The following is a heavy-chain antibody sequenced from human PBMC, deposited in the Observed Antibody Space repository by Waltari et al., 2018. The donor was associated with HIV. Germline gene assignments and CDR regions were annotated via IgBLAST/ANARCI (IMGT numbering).Heavy chain of an antibody. CDR2: INSEQTTR. CDR3: ARASLDYYYGSAPGY. Sequence: EMQLVASGGGLVQPGGSLRLSCTASGFTISHYCMHWIRQAPGKGLVCVSRINSEQTTRNAADFARGRFTISRDNAKNTAYLQLDSLRDEDTAVYYCARASLDYYYGSAPGYWGQGTLVTVSS. CDR1: GFTISHYC. V-gene: IGHV3-74*01. J-gene: IGHJ4*02. D-gene: IGHD3-10*01.